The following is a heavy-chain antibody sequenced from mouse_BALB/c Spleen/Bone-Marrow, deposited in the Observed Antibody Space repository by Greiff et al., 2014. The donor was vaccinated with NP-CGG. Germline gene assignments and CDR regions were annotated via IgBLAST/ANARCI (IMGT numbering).Heavy chain of an antibody. J-gene: IGHJ3*01. CDR1: GYAFTNYF. CDR2: INPGSGGA. Sequence: VQLQQSGAELVRPGTPVKVSCKASGYAFTNYFMEWVKQRPGQGLEWIGVINPGSGGANYNEKFKGKAILTADKSSSTAYTQLSSLTSDDSAVYFCIRELVRGFGYWGQGTLVTVSA. D-gene: IGHD2-14*01. CDR3: IRELVRGFGY. V-gene: IGHV1-54*01.